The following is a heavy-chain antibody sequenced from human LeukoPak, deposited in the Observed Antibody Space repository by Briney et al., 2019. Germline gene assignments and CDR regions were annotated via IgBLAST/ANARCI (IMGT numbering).Heavy chain of an antibody. V-gene: IGHV3-21*01. D-gene: IGHD3-22*01. Sequence: PGGSLRLSCAASGFTFSSYSMNWVRQAPGKGLEWVSSISSSSSYIYYADSVKGRFTISRDNAKNSLYLQMNSLRAEDTAVYYCARFGSGYYLFDYWGQGTLVTVSS. J-gene: IGHJ4*02. CDR3: ARFGSGYYLFDY. CDR2: ISSSSSYI. CDR1: GFTFSSYS.